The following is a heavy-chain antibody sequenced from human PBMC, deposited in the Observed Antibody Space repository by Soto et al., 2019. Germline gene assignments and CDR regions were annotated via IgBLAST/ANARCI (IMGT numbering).Heavy chain of an antibody. CDR2: INPSGGST. CDR3: ARDLVPRYYDSSGQFDY. J-gene: IGHJ4*02. D-gene: IGHD3-22*01. CDR1: GYTFTSYY. Sequence: ASVKVSCKASGYTFTSYYMHWVRQAPGQGLEWMGIINPSGGSTSYAQKFQGRVTMTRDTSTSTVYMELSSLRSEDTAVYYCARDLVPRYYDSSGQFDYWGQGTLVTVSS. V-gene: IGHV1-46*01.